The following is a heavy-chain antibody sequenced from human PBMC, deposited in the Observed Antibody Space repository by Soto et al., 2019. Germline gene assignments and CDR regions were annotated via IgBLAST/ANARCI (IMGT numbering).Heavy chain of an antibody. CDR2: IIPIFGTA. D-gene: IGHD4-17*01. V-gene: IGHV1-69*12. CDR3: ASKYGDHRYYYGMDV. Sequence: QVQLVQSGAEVKKPGSSVKVSCKASGGTFSSYAISWVRQAPGQGLEWMGGIIPIFGTADYAQKFQGRVTIIADESTNTAYMELSSLRSEDTAVYYCASKYGDHRYYYGMDVWGQGTTVTVSS. CDR1: GGTFSSYA. J-gene: IGHJ6*02.